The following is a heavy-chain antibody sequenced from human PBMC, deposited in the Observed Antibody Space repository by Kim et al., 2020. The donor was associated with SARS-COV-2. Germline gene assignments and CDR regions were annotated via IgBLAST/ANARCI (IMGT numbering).Heavy chain of an antibody. CDR1: GGSISSGGYY. CDR3: ARASITMIVVEAFDI. D-gene: IGHD3-22*01. V-gene: IGHV4-31*03. CDR2: IYYSGST. Sequence: SETLSLTCTVSGGSISSGGYYWSWIRQHPGKGLEWIGYIYYSGSTYYNPSLKSRVTISVDTSKNQFSLKLSFVTAADTAVYYCARASITMIVVEAFDIWGRGTMVTVSS. J-gene: IGHJ3*02.